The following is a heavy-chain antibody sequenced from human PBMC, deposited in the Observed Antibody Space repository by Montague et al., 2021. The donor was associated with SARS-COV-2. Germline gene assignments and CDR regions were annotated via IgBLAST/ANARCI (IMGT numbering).Heavy chain of an antibody. CDR1: GFTFGNYW. V-gene: IGHV3-7*01. CDR2: IKRDGTEK. CDR3: ARNDYGGVDYKYYGMGV. J-gene: IGHJ6*02. D-gene: IGHD4-17*01. Sequence: SLRLSCAASGFTFGNYWMNWVRQAPGKGLEWVANIKRDGTEKYYVDSVKGRFTISRDNAKNSLYLQMNSLRADDTAVYYCARNDYGGVDYKYYGMGVWGQGATVTVSS.